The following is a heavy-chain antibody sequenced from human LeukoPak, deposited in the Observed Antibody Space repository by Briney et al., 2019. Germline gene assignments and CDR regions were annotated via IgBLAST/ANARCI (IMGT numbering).Heavy chain of an antibody. D-gene: IGHD6-19*01. CDR3: AKIARLVSYLDY. CDR1: GFTFGSFA. Sequence: PGGSLGLSCAASGFTFGSFAMTWVRQAPGKGLEWVANINQDGSEKYFVDSVKGRFTISRDNAKNSLYLQMNSLRAEDTAVYYCAKIARLVSYLDYWGQGILVTVSS. CDR2: INQDGSEK. V-gene: IGHV3-7*03. J-gene: IGHJ4*02.